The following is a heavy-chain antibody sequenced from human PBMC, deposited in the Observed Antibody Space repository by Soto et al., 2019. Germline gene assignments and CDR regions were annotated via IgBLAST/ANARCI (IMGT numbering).Heavy chain of an antibody. D-gene: IGHD6-6*01. CDR3: ARGSAVVAAPYFDY. CDR2: IIPIFDTA. Sequence: QVQLVQSGAEVKKPGSSVKVSCRASGGTFSNYAINWVRQAPGQGLEWMGRIIPIFDTANYPQKFQGRLTITVDKSTTTAYMELSSLTSEDTAVYFCARGSAVVAAPYFDYCGQGTLVTVSS. V-gene: IGHV1-69*06. CDR1: GGTFSNYA. J-gene: IGHJ4*02.